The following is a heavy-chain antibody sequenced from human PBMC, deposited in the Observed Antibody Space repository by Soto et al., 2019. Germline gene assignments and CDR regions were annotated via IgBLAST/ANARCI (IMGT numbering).Heavy chain of an antibody. V-gene: IGHV4-39*01. CDR3: ARHVIRDYFGY. CDR1: GGSISSSSYY. D-gene: IGHD3-16*02. CDR2: IYYSGST. Sequence: SETLSLTCTVSGGSISSSSYYWGWIRQPPGKGLEWIGSIYYSGSTYYNPSLKSRVTISVDTSKNQFSLKLSSVTAADTAVYYCARHVIRDYFGYWGQGTLVTVSS. J-gene: IGHJ4*02.